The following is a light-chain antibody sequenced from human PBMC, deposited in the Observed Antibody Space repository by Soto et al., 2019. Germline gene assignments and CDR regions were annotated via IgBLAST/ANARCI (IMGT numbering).Light chain of an antibody. Sequence: DIQMTQSPSSLSASVGDRVTITCRARQTITNYLNWYQQKPGKAPKLLIYAASTLLSAVPSRLTARGSGTYFTLATDSLQPEDFVTSSGQQGYSLPWTFGRGAKVEI. CDR3: QQGYSLPWT. V-gene: IGKV1-39*01. CDR2: AAS. CDR1: QTITNY. J-gene: IGKJ1*01.